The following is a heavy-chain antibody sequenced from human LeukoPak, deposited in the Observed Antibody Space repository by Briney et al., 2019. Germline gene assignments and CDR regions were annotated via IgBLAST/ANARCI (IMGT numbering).Heavy chain of an antibody. CDR3: PTNFGECYAFAI. Sequence: GGSLRLSCTASGFTLGDYAMNWVRQAPGKGLEWVGFIRRKPYGGTTEYAPSVKGRLTISRDGSKSIAYLQMNSLKTEDTAVYYCPTNFGECYAFAIWGQGTMVTVCS. CDR2: IRRKPYGGTT. CDR1: GFTLGDYA. J-gene: IGHJ3*02. V-gene: IGHV3-49*04. D-gene: IGHD3-10*01.